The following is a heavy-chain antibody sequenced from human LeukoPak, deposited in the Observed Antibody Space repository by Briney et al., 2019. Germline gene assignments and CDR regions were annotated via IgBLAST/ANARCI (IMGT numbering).Heavy chain of an antibody. V-gene: IGHV1-69*05. CDR1: GYTFTGYY. CDR2: IIPIFGTA. CDR3: ASGDSSGWYGDY. D-gene: IGHD6-19*01. Sequence: GASVKVSCKASGYTFTGYYMHWVRQAPGQGLEWMGRIIPIFGTANYAQKFQGRVTITTDESTSTAYMELSSLRSEDTAVYYCASGDSSGWYGDYWGQGTLVTVSS. J-gene: IGHJ4*02.